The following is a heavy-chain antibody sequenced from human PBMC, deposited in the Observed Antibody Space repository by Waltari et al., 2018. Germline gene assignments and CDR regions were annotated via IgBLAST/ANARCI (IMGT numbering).Heavy chain of an antibody. D-gene: IGHD3-22*01. V-gene: IGHV3-23*01. Sequence: EVLVLESGGGLVQPGGSLRLTGGASGFLVNNYAINWGRQAPGKGLEWVSGINGYGDKPYYADSVKGRFTLSRDNSRNTLSLQMNSLRAEDTAVYYCAKAHFYDTSGYIEHWGQGTLVTVSS. J-gene: IGHJ5*02. CDR1: GFLVNNYA. CDR3: AKAHFYDTSGYIEH. CDR2: INGYGDKP.